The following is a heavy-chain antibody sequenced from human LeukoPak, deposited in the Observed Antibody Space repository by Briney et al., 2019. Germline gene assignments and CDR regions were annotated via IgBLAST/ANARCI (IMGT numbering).Heavy chain of an antibody. CDR3: ARLTYYSDSSDHSHCFDP. CDR2: IYYSGST. CDR1: GGSISSSSYY. V-gene: IGHV4-39*01. D-gene: IGHD3-22*01. Sequence: PSETLSLTCTVSGGSISSSSYYWGWIRQPPGKGLEYIGSIYYSGSTYYNPSLKSRVTISVDTSKNQFSLKLSSVTAADTAVYYCARLTYYSDSSDHSHCFDPWGQGTLVTVSS. J-gene: IGHJ5*02.